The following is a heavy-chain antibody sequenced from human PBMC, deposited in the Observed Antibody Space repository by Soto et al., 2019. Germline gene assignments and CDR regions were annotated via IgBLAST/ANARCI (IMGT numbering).Heavy chain of an antibody. CDR2: IYPGDSDA. CDR1: GYSFTSYW. V-gene: IGHV5-51*01. J-gene: IGHJ6*02. CDR3: ARQAHYYGSGKPGDYYYYGMDV. D-gene: IGHD3-10*01. Sequence: HGESLKISCKGSGYSFTSYWIGWVRQMPGKGLEWMGIIYPGDSDARYSPSFQGQVTISADKSISTAYLQWSSLKASDTAMYYCARQAHYYGSGKPGDYYYYGMDVWGQGTTVTVSS.